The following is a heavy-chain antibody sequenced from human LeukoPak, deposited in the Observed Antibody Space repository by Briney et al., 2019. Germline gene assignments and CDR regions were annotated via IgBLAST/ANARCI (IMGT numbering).Heavy chain of an antibody. CDR2: IYYSGNT. CDR3: ASPAMAFIDQGRYNYYYYMDV. J-gene: IGHJ6*03. D-gene: IGHD5-18*01. Sequence: SETLSLTCTVSGVSISSSNSYWGWIRQPPGKGLEWIGSIYYSGNTYYNASLKSQVSISIDTSKNQFSLKLSSVTAADTAVYYRASPAMAFIDQGRYNYYYYMDVWGKGTTVTVSS. CDR1: GVSISSSNSY. V-gene: IGHV4-39*01.